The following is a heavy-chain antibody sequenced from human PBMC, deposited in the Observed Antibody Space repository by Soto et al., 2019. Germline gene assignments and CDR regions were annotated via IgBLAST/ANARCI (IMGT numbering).Heavy chain of an antibody. CDR2: INGGNGNT. Sequence: ASVKVSCKASGYTFTSYAMHWVRQAPGQRLEWMGWINGGNGNTYYSEHLQGRVTFTKNTLDLQMNSLRAEETAVYYCAKDLRYGSGGQGTLVTVSS. CDR1: GYTFTSYA. CDR3: AKDLRYGS. V-gene: IGHV1-3*01. J-gene: IGHJ4*02. D-gene: IGHD3-10*01.